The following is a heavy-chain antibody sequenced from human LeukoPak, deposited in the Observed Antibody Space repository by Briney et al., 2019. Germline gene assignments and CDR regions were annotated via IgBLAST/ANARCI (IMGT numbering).Heavy chain of an antibody. D-gene: IGHD4-17*01. V-gene: IGHV4-59*08. CDR2: IYYSGST. J-gene: IGHJ4*02. CDR3: GRTRSNNYGDYFDY. Sequence: SETLSLTCTVSGSSISSYYWSWIRQPPGKGLEWIGYIYYSGSTNYNPSLKSRVTISVDTSKTQFSLKLSSVTAADTAVYYCGRTRSNNYGDYFDYWGQGTLVTVSS. CDR1: GSSISSYY.